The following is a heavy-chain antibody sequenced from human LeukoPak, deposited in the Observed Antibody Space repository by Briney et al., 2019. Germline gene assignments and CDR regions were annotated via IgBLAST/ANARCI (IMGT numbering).Heavy chain of an antibody. Sequence: PGGSLRLSCAASGFTFSTYAMSWVRQAPGKGLEWVSAISGSVDSTYYADSVKGRFTISRDNSKNTLYLRMNSLRAEDTAVYYCANGAVAGYYYYGMDVWGKGTTVTVSS. V-gene: IGHV3-23*01. D-gene: IGHD6-19*01. CDR2: ISGSVDST. CDR3: ANGAVAGYYYYGMDV. CDR1: GFTFSTYA. J-gene: IGHJ6*04.